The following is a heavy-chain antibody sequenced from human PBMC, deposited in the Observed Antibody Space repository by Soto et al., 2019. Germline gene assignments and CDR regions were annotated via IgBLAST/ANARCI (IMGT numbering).Heavy chain of an antibody. CDR1: GFTFSSYW. D-gene: IGHD3-9*01. CDR2: IKQDGSEK. CDR3: ARSPLLRYFDWPLYYFDY. V-gene: IGHV3-7*01. Sequence: GGPLRLSCAASGFTFSSYWMSWVRQAPGKGLEWVANIKQDGSEKYYVDSVKGRFTISRDNAKNSLYLQMNSLRAEDTAVYYCARSPLLRYFDWPLYYFDYWGQGTLVTVSS. J-gene: IGHJ4*02.